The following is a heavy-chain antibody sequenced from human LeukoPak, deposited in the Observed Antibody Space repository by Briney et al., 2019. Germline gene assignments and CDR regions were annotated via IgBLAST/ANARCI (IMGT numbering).Heavy chain of an antibody. CDR2: ISPNSGDT. V-gene: IGHV1-2*02. J-gene: IGHJ4*02. D-gene: IGHD6-13*01. CDR3: ARIERVMPGIPSAGLGF. Sequence: ASVKVSCKASGSTFTGYYIHWVRPAPGQGLEWMGWISPNSGDTNYEQKFQGRVTLTRDTSIRTAYMELSRLRFDDTAVYYCARIERVMPGIPSAGLGFWGQGTLVSVSS. CDR1: GSTFTGYY.